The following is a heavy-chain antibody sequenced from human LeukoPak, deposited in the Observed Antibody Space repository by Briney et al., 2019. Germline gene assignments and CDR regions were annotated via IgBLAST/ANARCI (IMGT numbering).Heavy chain of an antibody. J-gene: IGHJ4*02. Sequence: PSETLSLTCTVSGDSSSRYYWSWIRQPPGKGLEWIGYISYIGSTKYNPSLKSRVTISEDVSKNQFSLKLSSVTAADTAVYYCARGRYLTTGGGAAAGFLDYWGQGTLVTVSS. D-gene: IGHD6-13*01. CDR3: ARGRYLTTGGGAAAGFLDY. V-gene: IGHV4-59*12. CDR1: GDSSSRYY. CDR2: ISYIGST.